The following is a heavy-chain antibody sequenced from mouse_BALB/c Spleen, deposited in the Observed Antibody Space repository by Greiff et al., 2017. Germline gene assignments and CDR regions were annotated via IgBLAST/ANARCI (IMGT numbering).Heavy chain of an antibody. CDR3: ARRYYYGSSWYFDV. V-gene: IGHV3-8*02. Sequence: EVQLVESGPSLVKPSQTLSLTCSVTGDSITSGYWNWIRKFPGNKLEYMGYISYSGSTYYNPSLKSRISITRDTSKNQYYLQLNSVTTEDTATYYCARRYYYGSSWYFDVWGAGTTVTVSS. D-gene: IGHD1-1*01. CDR2: ISYSGST. J-gene: IGHJ1*01. CDR1: GDSITSGY.